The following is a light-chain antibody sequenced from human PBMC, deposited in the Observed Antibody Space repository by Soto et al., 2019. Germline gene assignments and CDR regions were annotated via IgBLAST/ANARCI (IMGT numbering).Light chain of an antibody. J-gene: IGLJ1*01. V-gene: IGLV1-40*01. CDR2: GNS. Sequence: QSALTQPPSVSGAPGQRLTISCTGSSSNIGAGYDVHWYQQLPGTAPKLPIFGNSNRPSGVPDRFSGSKSDTSASLAITGLQAEDEADYYCQSYDSSLGGSGVFGTGTKVTVL. CDR3: QSYDSSLGGSGV. CDR1: SSNIGAGYD.